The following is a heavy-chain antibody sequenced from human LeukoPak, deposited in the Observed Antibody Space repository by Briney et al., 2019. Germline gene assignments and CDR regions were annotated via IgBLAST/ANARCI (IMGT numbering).Heavy chain of an antibody. J-gene: IGHJ3*02. CDR3: GTMRGNPGAFDI. D-gene: IGHD3-22*01. V-gene: IGHV1-24*01. CDR1: GYTLTELS. CDR2: FDPEDGET. Sequence: ASVKVSCKVSGYTLTELSMHWVRQAPGKGLEWMGGFDPEDGETIYAQKFQGRVTMTEDTSTDTAYMELSSLRSEDTAVRYCGTMRGNPGAFDIWGQGTMVTVSS.